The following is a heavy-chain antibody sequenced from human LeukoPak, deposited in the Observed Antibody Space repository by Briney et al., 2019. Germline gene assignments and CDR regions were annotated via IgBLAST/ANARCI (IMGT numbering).Heavy chain of an antibody. J-gene: IGHJ4*02. CDR3: AKDRGRRIVVVPATKWGTFDY. CDR1: GFTFSSYA. CDR2: ISYDGSNK. Sequence: PGGSLRLSCAASGFTFSSYAMTWVRQAPGKGLEWVAYISYDGSNKYYADSVKGRFTISRDNSKNTLSLQMNSLRAEDTAVYYCAKDRGRRIVVVPATKWGTFDYWGQGTLVTVSS. V-gene: IGHV3-30*04. D-gene: IGHD2-2*01.